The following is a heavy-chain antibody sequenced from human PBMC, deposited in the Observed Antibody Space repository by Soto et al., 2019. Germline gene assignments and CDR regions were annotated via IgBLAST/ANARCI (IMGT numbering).Heavy chain of an antibody. Sequence: GESLKISCKGSGYSFTSYWISWVRQTPGKGLEWMGRIDPSDSYTNYSPSFQGHVTISADQSISTAYLQWSSLKASDTAMYYFARHTLNSSGWTYYYYGMGVWGKGTTGTVSS. J-gene: IGHJ6*04. V-gene: IGHV5-10-1*01. CDR3: ARHTLNSSGWTYYYYGMGV. CDR1: GYSFTSYW. D-gene: IGHD6-19*01. CDR2: IDPSDSYT.